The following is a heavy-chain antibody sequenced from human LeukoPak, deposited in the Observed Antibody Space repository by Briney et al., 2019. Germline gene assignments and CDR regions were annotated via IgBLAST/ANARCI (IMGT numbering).Heavy chain of an antibody. CDR2: ISGSSGTK. CDR3: ARAPYTSGWYRGDNDY. CDR1: GFTFSSHS. D-gene: IGHD6-19*01. J-gene: IGHJ4*02. V-gene: IGHV3-48*01. Sequence: GSLRLTCAASGFTFSSHSMNWVRQAPGKGLEWVSYISGSSGTKYYADSVKGRFTISRDNAKNSLYLQMNSLRAEDTAVYYCARAPYTSGWYRGDNDYWGQGTLVTVSS.